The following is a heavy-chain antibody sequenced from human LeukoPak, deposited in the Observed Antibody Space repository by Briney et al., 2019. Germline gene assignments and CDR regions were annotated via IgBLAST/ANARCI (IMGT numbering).Heavy chain of an antibody. CDR2: INHSGST. CDR1: GGSISSSSYY. V-gene: IGHV4-39*07. D-gene: IGHD3-22*01. J-gene: IGHJ3*02. Sequence: SETLSLTCTVSGGSISSSSYYWGWIRQPPGKGLEWIGEINHSGSTNYNPSLKSRVTISVDTSKNQFSLKLGSVTAADTAVYYCARGFGSNYYYDSSYAFDIWGQGTMVTVSS. CDR3: ARGFGSNYYYDSSYAFDI.